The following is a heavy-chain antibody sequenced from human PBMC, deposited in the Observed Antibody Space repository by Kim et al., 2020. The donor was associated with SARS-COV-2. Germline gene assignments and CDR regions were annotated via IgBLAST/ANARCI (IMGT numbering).Heavy chain of an antibody. V-gene: IGHV4-39*01. J-gene: IGHJ4*02. CDR3: ASGRGWSNY. CDR2: GRH. Sequence: GRHYYNPSLKSRVTISVDTSKNQFSLTLSSVTAADTAVYYCASGRGWSNYWGQGTLVTVSS. D-gene: IGHD6-19*01.